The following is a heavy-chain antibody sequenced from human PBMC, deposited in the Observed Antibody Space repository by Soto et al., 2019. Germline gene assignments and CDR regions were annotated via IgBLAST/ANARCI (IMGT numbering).Heavy chain of an antibody. J-gene: IGHJ4*02. V-gene: IGHV4-34*01. CDR1: GGSFSGYY. CDR2: INHSGST. Sequence: QVQLQQWGAGLLKPSETLSLTCAVYGGSFSGYYWSWIRQPPGKGLEWIGEINHSGSTNYNPSLKSRVTISVDTSKNQCSLKLSSVTAADTAVYYCARKNDGDYFDYWGQGTLVTVSS. D-gene: IGHD4-17*01. CDR3: ARKNDGDYFDY.